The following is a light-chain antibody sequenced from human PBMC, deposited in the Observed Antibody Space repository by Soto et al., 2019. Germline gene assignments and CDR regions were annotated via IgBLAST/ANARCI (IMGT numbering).Light chain of an antibody. J-gene: IGLJ2*01. CDR3: SSYDGSNHLGVV. Sequence: QLVLTQPPSASGSPGQSVTISCTGTSSDDGGYNYVSGYQQHPGKAPKLMIYEVSKRPSGFPDRFSGSKSGNTASLTVSGLQAEDESDYYGSSYDGSNHLGVVFGGGTKLTAL. CDR1: SSDDGGYNY. V-gene: IGLV2-8*01. CDR2: EVS.